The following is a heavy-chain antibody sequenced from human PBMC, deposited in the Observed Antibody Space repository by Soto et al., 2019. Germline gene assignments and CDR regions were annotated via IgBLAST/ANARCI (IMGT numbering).Heavy chain of an antibody. Sequence: PSDTLSLTCTVSGGSISSGGDYWSWIRQHPGKGLEWVGYIYYSGSTYYNPSLKRRVTISVDKAKNEFSLKLCSVTAAVMAVYFCESETVSRAIYDMHAWGQGNTVTVSS. CDR1: GGSISSGGDY. D-gene: IGHD2-21*02. V-gene: IGHV4-31*03. CDR3: ESETVSRAIYDMHA. CDR2: IYYSGST. J-gene: IGHJ6*02.